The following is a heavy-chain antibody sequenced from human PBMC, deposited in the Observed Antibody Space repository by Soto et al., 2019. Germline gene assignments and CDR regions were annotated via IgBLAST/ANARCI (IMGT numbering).Heavy chain of an antibody. V-gene: IGHV4-4*02. CDR3: ARDLFPWHYMDV. J-gene: IGHJ6*03. Sequence: QVQLQESGPGLVKPSGTLSLTCAVSSGSISSSNWWSWVRQPPGKGLEWIGEIYHSGSTNYKPSLKSRVTISVDTSKNQFSLKLSSVTAADTAVYYCARDLFPWHYMDVWGKGTTVTVSS. CDR2: IYHSGST. D-gene: IGHD3-3*01. CDR1: SGSISSSNW.